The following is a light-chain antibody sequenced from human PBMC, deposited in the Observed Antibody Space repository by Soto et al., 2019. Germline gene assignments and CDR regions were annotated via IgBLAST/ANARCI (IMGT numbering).Light chain of an antibody. CDR3: CSYAGSYSI. V-gene: IGLV2-11*01. CDR1: TSDVGGYNY. Sequence: QSVLTQPRSVSGSPGQSVTISCTGTTSDVGGYNYVSWYQQYPVKALKLIISEVNKRPSGVPDRFSGSKSGNTASLTISGLQAEDEADYYCCSYAGSYSIFGGGTKLTVL. CDR2: EVN. J-gene: IGLJ2*01.